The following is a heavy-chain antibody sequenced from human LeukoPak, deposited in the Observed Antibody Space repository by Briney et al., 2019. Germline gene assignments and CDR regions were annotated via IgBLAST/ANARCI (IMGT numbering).Heavy chain of an antibody. CDR1: GYTFTGYY. D-gene: IGHD1-26*01. J-gene: IGHJ4*02. CDR2: INPNSGGT. Sequence: ASVKVSCKASGYTFTGYYMHWVRQAPGQGLEWIGWINPNSGGTNSAQKFQGRVTMTRDTSISTAYMELSRLTSDDTAVYYCARHPYSGSYHFDYWGQGTLVTVSS. V-gene: IGHV1-2*02. CDR3: ARHPYSGSYHFDY.